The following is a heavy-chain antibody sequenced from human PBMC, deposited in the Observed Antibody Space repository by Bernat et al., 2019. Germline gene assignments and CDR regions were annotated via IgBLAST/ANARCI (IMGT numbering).Heavy chain of an antibody. CDR3: ARDRRYFDHRARRMDV. J-gene: IGHJ6*02. D-gene: IGHD3-9*01. Sequence: QVQLVESGGGLVKPGGSLRLSCAASGFTFSDYYMSWIRQAPGKGLEWVSYISSSSSYTNYADSVKGRFTISRDNAKNSLYLQMNSLRAEDTAVYYCARDRRYFDHRARRMDVWGQGTTVTVSS. CDR2: ISSSSSYT. CDR1: GFTFSDYY. V-gene: IGHV3-11*05.